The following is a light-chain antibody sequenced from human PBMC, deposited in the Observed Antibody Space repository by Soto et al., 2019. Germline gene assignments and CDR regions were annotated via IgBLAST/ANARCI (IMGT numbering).Light chain of an antibody. CDR2: DVN. CDR3: TSYTSSSTRV. CDR1: RSDLGGYNS. Sequence: QSALPQPASVSGSPGQSIPISCTGTRSDLGGYNSVSWYQQHPGKAPKLMIYDVNNRPSGVSNRFSGSKSGNTASLTISGLQAEDEADYYCTSYTSSSTRVFGGGTKPTVL. V-gene: IGLV2-14*03. J-gene: IGLJ2*01.